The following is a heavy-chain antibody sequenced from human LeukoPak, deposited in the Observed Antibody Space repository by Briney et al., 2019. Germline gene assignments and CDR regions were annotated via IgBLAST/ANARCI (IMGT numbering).Heavy chain of an antibody. D-gene: IGHD3-22*01. J-gene: IGHJ5*02. CDR3: ARTSESSGYGP. V-gene: IGHV4-39*01. CDR1: GGSISSTGYY. Sequence: PSETLSLTCTVSGGSISSTGYYCGWIRQPPGKGLEWLASINYSGSIYYNPSLKSRVTISVDTSKNQFSLKLTSVTAADTAVYYCARTSESSGYGPWGQGTLVTVSS. CDR2: INYSGSI.